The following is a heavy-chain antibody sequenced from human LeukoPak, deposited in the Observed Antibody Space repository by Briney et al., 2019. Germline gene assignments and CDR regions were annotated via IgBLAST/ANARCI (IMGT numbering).Heavy chain of an antibody. CDR1: GFTFDDYG. CDR2: INWIGGST. J-gene: IGHJ6*03. Sequence: GGSLRLSCAASGFTFDDYGMSWVRHAPGKGLEWVSGINWIGGSTGYADPVKGRFTISRDNAKNSLYLQMNSLGAEDTALYYWARETTVVTPYYYYYMDVWGKGTTVTVSS. V-gene: IGHV3-20*04. CDR3: ARETTVVTPYYYYYMDV. D-gene: IGHD4-23*01.